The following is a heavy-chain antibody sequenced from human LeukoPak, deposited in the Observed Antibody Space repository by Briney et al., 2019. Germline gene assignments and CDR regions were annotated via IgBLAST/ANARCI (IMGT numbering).Heavy chain of an antibody. Sequence: GGSLRLSCAASGFTFDDYDMHWVRQAPGKGLEWVSGISWNSGSIGYADSVKGRFTISRDNAKNSLYLQMNSLRAEDTALYYCAKDSYYDSSGYPDYWGQGTLVTVSS. CDR1: GFTFDDYD. D-gene: IGHD3-22*01. CDR3: AKDSYYDSSGYPDY. CDR2: ISWNSGSI. J-gene: IGHJ4*02. V-gene: IGHV3-9*01.